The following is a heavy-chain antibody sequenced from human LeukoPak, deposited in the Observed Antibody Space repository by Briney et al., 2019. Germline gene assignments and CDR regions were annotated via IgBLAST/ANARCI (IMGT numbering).Heavy chain of an antibody. V-gene: IGHV4-38-2*02. J-gene: IGHJ4*02. CDR1: GYSISSGYY. Sequence: SETLSLTCTVSGYSISSGYYWGWIRQPPGKGLEWIGSIYHSGSTYYNPSLKSRVTISVDTSKNQFSLKLSSVTAADTAVYYCARGSIRYFDWLSSYYFDYWGQGTLVTVSS. CDR3: ARGSIRYFDWLSSYYFDY. CDR2: IYHSGST. D-gene: IGHD3-9*01.